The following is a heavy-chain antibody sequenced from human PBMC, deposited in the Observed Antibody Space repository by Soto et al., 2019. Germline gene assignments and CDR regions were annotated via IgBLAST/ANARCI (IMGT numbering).Heavy chain of an antibody. CDR3: ARGLPLFMCSGGSCYSDYFDY. CDR1: GYTFTSYD. CDR2: VNPNSGNT. V-gene: IGHV1-8*01. Sequence: ASVKVSCKASGYTFTSYDINWVRQATGQGLEWMGWVNPNSGNTGYAQKFQGRVTMTRNTSISTAYMELSSLRSEDTAVYYCARGLPLFMCSGGSCYSDYFDYWGQGTLVTVSS. J-gene: IGHJ4*02. D-gene: IGHD2-15*01.